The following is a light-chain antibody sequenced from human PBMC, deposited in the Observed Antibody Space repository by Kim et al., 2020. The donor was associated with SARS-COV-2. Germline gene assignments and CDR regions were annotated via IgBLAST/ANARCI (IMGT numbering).Light chain of an antibody. CDR1: QSVNSNY. CDR2: GAS. Sequence: ESVLTQSPGTLSLSPGERATLSCRASQSVNSNYLAWYRQKPGQAPRLLIYGASSRATGIPDRFSGSGSGTDFTLTISRLESEDFAVYYCQQYGSSPLTFGGGTKVDIK. J-gene: IGKJ4*02. CDR3: QQYGSSPLT. V-gene: IGKV3-20*01.